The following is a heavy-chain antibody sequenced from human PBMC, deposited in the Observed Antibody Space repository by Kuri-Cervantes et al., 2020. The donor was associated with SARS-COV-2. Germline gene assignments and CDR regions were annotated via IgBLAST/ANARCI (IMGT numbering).Heavy chain of an antibody. CDR2: IHQSGNT. Sequence: ESLKISCAVSGGSFSGYYWSWIRQPLGKGLEWIGEIHQSGNTYYNPSLKSRVTMSVDTSKNQFSLKLSSVTAADTAVYYCASGVSGGYYERWGQGTLVTVSS. D-gene: IGHD3-3*01. J-gene: IGHJ4*02. CDR3: ASGVSGGYYER. V-gene: IGHV4-34*01. CDR1: GGSFSGYY.